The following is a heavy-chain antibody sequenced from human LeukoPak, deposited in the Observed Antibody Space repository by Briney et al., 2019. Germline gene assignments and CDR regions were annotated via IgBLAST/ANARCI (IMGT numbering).Heavy chain of an antibody. V-gene: IGHV4-34*01. D-gene: IGHD3-9*01. J-gene: IGHJ4*02. CDR2: INHSGST. CDR3: ARGLRPSRLGLDY. CDR1: GGSFSGYY. Sequence: PSETLSLTCAVYGGSFSGYYWSWIRQPPGKGLEWLGEINHSGSTNYNPSLKSRVTISVDTSKNQFSLKLSSVTAADTAVYYCARGLRPSRLGLDYWGQGTLVTVSS.